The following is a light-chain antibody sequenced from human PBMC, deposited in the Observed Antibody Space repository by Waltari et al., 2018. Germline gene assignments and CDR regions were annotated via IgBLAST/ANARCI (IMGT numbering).Light chain of an antibody. CDR1: SSTIGSNT. J-gene: IGLJ1*01. V-gene: IGLV1-44*01. CDR3: AAWDDSLNGYV. Sequence: QSVLTQPPSASGTPGQRVTISCSGSSSTIGSNTVNWCQQPPGTAPQRLIYSNNQRPSGVPARFSRSKSGTSASLAISGLQSEDEADYSCAAWDDSLNGYVFGTGTKVTVL. CDR2: SNN.